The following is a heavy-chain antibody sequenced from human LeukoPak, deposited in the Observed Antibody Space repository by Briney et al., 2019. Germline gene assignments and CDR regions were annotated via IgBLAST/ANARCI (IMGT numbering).Heavy chain of an antibody. V-gene: IGHV1-24*01. CDR2: FDPEDGET. CDR1: GYTLTELS. J-gene: IGHJ4*02. CDR3: AKAMSFDYYDYRGFYRVEFDS. Sequence: RWASVKVSCKVSGYTLTELSMHWVRQAPGKGLEWMGGFDPEDGETIYAQKFQGRVTMTEDTSTDTAYMELSSLRSEDTAVYYCAKAMSFDYYDYRGFYRVEFDSWGQGTLVTVSS. D-gene: IGHD3-22*01.